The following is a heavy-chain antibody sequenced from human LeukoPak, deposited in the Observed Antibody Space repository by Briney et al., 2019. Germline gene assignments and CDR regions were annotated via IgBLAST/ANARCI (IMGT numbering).Heavy chain of an antibody. V-gene: IGHV4-4*02. CDR3: ATWFRGHYENTGYYPGN. CDR2: IYQSGTT. CDR1: GFIFSSYW. J-gene: IGHJ4*02. D-gene: IGHD3-22*01. Sequence: PGGSLRLSCAASGFIFSSYWMSWVRQAPGKGLEWIGEIYQSGTTNYNPSLKSRVTISVDKSKNLFSLILNSVTAADTAFYYCATWFRGHYENTGYYPGNWGQGTLVTVSS.